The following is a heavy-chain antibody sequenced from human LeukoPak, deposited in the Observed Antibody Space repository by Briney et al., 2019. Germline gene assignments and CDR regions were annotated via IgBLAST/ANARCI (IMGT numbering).Heavy chain of an antibody. J-gene: IGHJ4*02. CDR2: IKGDESYT. D-gene: IGHD5-12*01. Sequence: HSGGSLRLSCAAPGFTYSRYWMQWVRQVPGKGLVWVARIKGDESYTFYADSVKGRFTISRDNSKNTLYLQMNSLRAEDTAVYYCARGPPSRWLRTILFDYWGQGTLVTVSS. CDR1: GFTYSRYW. V-gene: IGHV3-74*01. CDR3: ARGPPSRWLRTILFDY.